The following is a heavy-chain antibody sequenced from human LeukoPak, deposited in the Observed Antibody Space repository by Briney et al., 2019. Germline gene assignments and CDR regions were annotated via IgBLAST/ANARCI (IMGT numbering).Heavy chain of an antibody. CDR3: AKTAAAARGYFDY. J-gene: IGHJ4*02. Sequence: GGSLRLSCAASGFTFSSYAMSWVRQAPGKGPEWVSTISGSGGSTYYADSVKGRFTISRDNSKNTLYLQMNSLRAEDTAVYYCAKTAAAARGYFDYWGQGTLVTVSS. V-gene: IGHV3-23*01. CDR2: ISGSGGST. CDR1: GFTFSSYA. D-gene: IGHD6-13*01.